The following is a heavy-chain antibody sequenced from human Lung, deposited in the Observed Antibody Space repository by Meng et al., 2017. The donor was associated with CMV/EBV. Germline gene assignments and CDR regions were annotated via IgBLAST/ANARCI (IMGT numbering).Heavy chain of an antibody. V-gene: IGHV4-4*07. CDR2: IYTSGTT. CDR3: ARAEADTGNFDY. CDR1: GGSISSYY. D-gene: IGHD6-19*01. J-gene: IGHJ4*02. Sequence: QWQLQESCPGLLKPSATLSLTCTVSGGSISSYYWSWIRQSAGKGLEWIGRIYTSGTTIYNPSLKSRLTLSLDTSKNQFSLKLNSVTAADTAVYYCARAEADTGNFDYWGQGTLVTVSS.